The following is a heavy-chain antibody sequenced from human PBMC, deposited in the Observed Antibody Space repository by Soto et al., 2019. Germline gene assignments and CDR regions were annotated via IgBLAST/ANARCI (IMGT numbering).Heavy chain of an antibody. Sequence: GGSLRLSCLVSGFTVNTNYIYWVLQAPVRGLEWVSAMCSGADIDYADSVKGRFTISRDTSENTLYLRMDKLRVEDTAVYFCVSRLPSRGFDYWGQGTAAPVSS. J-gene: IGHJ4*01. CDR3: VSRLPSRGFDY. V-gene: IGHV3-53*01. CDR1: GFTVNTNY. D-gene: IGHD3-10*01. CDR2: MCSGADI.